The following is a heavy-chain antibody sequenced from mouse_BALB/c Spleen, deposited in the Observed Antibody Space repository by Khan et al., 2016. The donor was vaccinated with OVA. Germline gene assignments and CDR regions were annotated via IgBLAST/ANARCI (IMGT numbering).Heavy chain of an antibody. D-gene: IGHD6-1*01. Sequence: QIQLVQSGPELKKPGATVKISCKASGYTFTNYVMNWVKQSPEQGFKWMGWINPYTGETTYADDFKGRFTFSLETSANTAYLQITSLKKEDTATYVCTRGHGGDWGQGTTLTVSS. CDR1: GYTFTNYV. J-gene: IGHJ2*01. V-gene: IGHV9-3-1*01. CDR3: TRGHGGD. CDR2: INPYTGET.